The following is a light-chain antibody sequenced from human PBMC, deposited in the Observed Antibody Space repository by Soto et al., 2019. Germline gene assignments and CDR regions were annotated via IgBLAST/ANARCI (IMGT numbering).Light chain of an antibody. Sequence: ETVLTQSPGTLSLSPGERATLSCRASQSVSSGYLAWYHQKPGQAPRLLIYGASSRATGIPDRFSGSGSGTDFTLTLSRLEPDDFAVYYCQQYGSLPWTFGQGTKVDIK. CDR3: QQYGSLPWT. J-gene: IGKJ1*01. CDR1: QSVSSGY. V-gene: IGKV3-20*01. CDR2: GAS.